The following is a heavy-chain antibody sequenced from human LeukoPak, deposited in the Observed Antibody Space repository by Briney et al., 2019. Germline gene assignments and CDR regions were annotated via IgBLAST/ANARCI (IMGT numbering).Heavy chain of an antibody. CDR2: INHSGST. CDR1: GGSISSSSYY. D-gene: IGHD6-25*01. CDR3: ARGFLSSEGWFDP. Sequence: SETLSLTCTVSGGSISSSSYYWGWIRQPPGKGLEWIGEINHSGSTNYNPSLKSRVTISVDTSKNQFSLKLSSVTAADTAVYYCARGFLSSEGWFDPWGQGTLVTVSS. V-gene: IGHV4-39*07. J-gene: IGHJ5*02.